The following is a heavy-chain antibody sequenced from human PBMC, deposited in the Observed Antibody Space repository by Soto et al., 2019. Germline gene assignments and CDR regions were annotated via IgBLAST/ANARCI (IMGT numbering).Heavy chain of an antibody. V-gene: IGHV1-58*01. CDR3: AAGGLMGYCSSTSCPTYGMDV. CDR2: IVVGSGNT. D-gene: IGHD2-2*01. J-gene: IGHJ6*02. Sequence: SVTVSCKASGFTFTSSAVQWVRQARGQRLEWIGWIVVGSGNTNYAQKFQERVTITRDMSTSTAYMELSSLRSEDTAVYYCAAGGLMGYCSSTSCPTYGMDVWGQGTTVTVSS. CDR1: GFTFTSSA.